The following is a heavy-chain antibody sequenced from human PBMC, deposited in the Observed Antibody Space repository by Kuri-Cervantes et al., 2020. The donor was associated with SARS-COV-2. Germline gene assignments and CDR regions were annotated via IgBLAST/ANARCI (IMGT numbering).Heavy chain of an antibody. J-gene: IGHJ4*02. CDR2: IWYGGSNK. CDR1: GFTFSSYG. D-gene: IGHD5-24*01. V-gene: IGHV3-30*02. CDR3: AKEAVRGDGFFDY. Sequence: GESLMISCAASGFTFSSYGMHWVRQAPGKGLEWVAVIWYGGSNKYYADSVKGRFTISRDNSKNTLYLQMNSLRAEDTAVYYCAKEAVRGDGFFDYWGQGTLVTVSS.